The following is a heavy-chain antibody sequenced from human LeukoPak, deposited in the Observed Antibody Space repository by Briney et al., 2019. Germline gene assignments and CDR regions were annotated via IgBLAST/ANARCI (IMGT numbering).Heavy chain of an antibody. CDR1: GFTFDNYG. D-gene: IGHD3-22*01. CDR2: IHWNGGRT. J-gene: IGHJ4*02. Sequence: GGSLRLSCAASGFTFDNYGINWVRQAPGKGLEWVPRIHWNGGRTGYADSVKGRFTISRDNAKNSLYLQMNSLRAEDTAVYYCARDGSESTGYYYALWGQGTLVTVSS. V-gene: IGHV3-20*04. CDR3: ARDGSESTGYYYAL.